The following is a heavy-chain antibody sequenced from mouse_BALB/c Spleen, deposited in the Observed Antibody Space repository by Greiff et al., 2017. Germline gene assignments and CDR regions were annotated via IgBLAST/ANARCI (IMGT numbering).Heavy chain of an antibody. V-gene: IGHV2-9*02. CDR3: ASLYDYDQGDAMDY. Sequence: VKLMESGPGLVAPSQSLSITCTVSGFSLTSYGVHWVRQPPGKGLEWLGVIWAGGSTNYNSALMSRLSISKDNSKSQVFLKMNSLQTDDTAMYYCASLYDYDQGDAMDYWGQGTSVTVSS. CDR2: IWAGGST. CDR1: GFSLTSYG. D-gene: IGHD2-4*01. J-gene: IGHJ4*01.